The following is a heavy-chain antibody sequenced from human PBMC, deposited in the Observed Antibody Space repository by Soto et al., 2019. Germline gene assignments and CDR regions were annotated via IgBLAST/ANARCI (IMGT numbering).Heavy chain of an antibody. J-gene: IGHJ5*02. CDR3: ARGLSDYGPGSYYSWFDP. D-gene: IGHD3-10*01. Sequence: SETLSLTCTVSGDSISSYNWCWIRQPPGTGLEWIGYNYYSGSTNYSTSLNSRFIISVVTIKVHFSQKLSSVTAAAMAVYDSARGLSDYGPGSYYSWFDPWGQGTLVTVSS. CDR2: NYYSGST. V-gene: IGHV4-59*01. CDR1: GDSISSYN.